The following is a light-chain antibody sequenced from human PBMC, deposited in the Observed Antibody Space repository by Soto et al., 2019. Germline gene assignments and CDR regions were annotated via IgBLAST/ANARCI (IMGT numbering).Light chain of an antibody. J-gene: IGLJ1*01. Sequence: QSALTQPASVSGSPGQSITLSCTGTSNDVGAYNYVSWYQQHPGNAPKLIIYEVNKRPSGVPDRFSGSKSGNTASLTVSGLQAEDEADYYCSSYAGSSNVFGTGTKVTVL. CDR2: EVN. V-gene: IGLV2-8*01. CDR3: SSYAGSSNV. CDR1: SNDVGAYNY.